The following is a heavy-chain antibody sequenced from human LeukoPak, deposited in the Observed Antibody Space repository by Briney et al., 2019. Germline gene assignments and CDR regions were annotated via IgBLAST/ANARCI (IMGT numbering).Heavy chain of an antibody. V-gene: IGHV4-4*07. CDR1: GGSISSYY. D-gene: IGHD3-16*02. CDR2: IYSTGTT. CDR3: AGELSLWVY. J-gene: IGHJ4*02. Sequence: SETLSLTCTVSGGSISSYYWSWIRQPAGKGLEWLGRIYSTGTTDHNPSLKSRVTMSLDMSKNQIFLRLSSVTAADTAVYYCAGELSLWVYWGQGTLVTVSS.